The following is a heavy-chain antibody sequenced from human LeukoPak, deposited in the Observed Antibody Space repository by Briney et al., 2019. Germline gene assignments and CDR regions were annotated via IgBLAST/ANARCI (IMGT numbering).Heavy chain of an antibody. D-gene: IGHD6-13*01. V-gene: IGHV3-21*01. CDR2: ISSSSSYI. CDR3: ARDIGIAAAGRDY. J-gene: IGHJ4*02. Sequence: GGSLRLSCAASGFTFSSYSMNWVRQALGKGLEWVSSISSSSSYIYYADSVKGRFTISRDNAKNSLYLQMNSLRAEDTAVYYCARDIGIAAAGRDYWGQGTLVTVSS. CDR1: GFTFSSYS.